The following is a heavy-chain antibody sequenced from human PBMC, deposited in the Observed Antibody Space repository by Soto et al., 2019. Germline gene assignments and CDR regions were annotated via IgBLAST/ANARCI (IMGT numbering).Heavy chain of an antibody. CDR3: AKDRTWYSSGWTDWFDP. D-gene: IGHD6-19*01. J-gene: IGHJ5*02. V-gene: IGHV3-30*18. CDR2: ISYDGSNK. CDR1: GFTFSSYG. Sequence: QVQLVESGGGVVQPGRSLRLSCAASGFTFSSYGMHWVRQAPGKGLEWGAVISYDGSNKYYADSMKGRFTISRDNSKNTLYLQMNRLRAEDTAVYYCAKDRTWYSSGWTDWFDPWGQGTLVTVSS.